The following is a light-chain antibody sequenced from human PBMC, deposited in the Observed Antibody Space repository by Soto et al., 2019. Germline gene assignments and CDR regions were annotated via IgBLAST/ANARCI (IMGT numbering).Light chain of an antibody. J-gene: IGLJ1*01. CDR2: DVS. CDR3: TSYEGSNNFV. V-gene: IGLV2-14*01. CDR1: SSDVGGYNY. Sequence: QSVRTQPASVSGSPGQSITISCTGTSSDVGGYNYVSWYQQHPGKAPKLMIYDVSNRPSGVSNRFSGSKPGNTASLTISGFQVEGEADYYCTSYEGSNNFVFGTGTKVTVL.